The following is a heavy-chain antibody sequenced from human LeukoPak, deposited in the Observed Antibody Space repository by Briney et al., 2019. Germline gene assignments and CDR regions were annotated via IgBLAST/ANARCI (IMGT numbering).Heavy chain of an antibody. V-gene: IGHV4-38-2*02. CDR2: IYYSGST. CDR3: ARDPGPTAMVRDYFDY. CDR1: GYSISSGYY. D-gene: IGHD5-18*01. J-gene: IGHJ4*02. Sequence: PSETLSLTCTVSGYSISSGYYWGWIRQPPGKGLEWIGSIYYSGSTYYNPSLKSRVTISVDTSKNQFSLKLSSVTAADTAVYYCARDPGPTAMVRDYFDYWGQGTLVTVSS.